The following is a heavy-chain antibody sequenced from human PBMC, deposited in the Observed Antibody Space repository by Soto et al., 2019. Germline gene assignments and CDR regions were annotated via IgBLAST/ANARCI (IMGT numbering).Heavy chain of an antibody. CDR2: IVVGSGNT. CDR3: AAESLHSNTAMVPYFDY. CDR1: GFTFTSSA. Sequence: ASVKVSCKASGFTFTSSAVQWVRQARGQRLEWIGWIVVGSGNTNYAQKFQERVTITRDMSTSTAYMELSSLRSEDTAVYYCAAESLHSNTAMVPYFDYWGQGTLVTVSS. J-gene: IGHJ4*02. D-gene: IGHD5-18*01. V-gene: IGHV1-58*01.